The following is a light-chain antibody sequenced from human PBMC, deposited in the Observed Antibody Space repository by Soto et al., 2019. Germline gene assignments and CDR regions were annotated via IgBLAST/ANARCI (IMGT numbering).Light chain of an antibody. Sequence: QPVLTQSPSASASLGASVKLTCTLSSGHSSYAIAWHQQQPEKGPRYLMNLNSDGSHTKGDGIPDRFSGSSSGAERYLIISSLQSEDEADYYCQTWGTGIRVFGGGTKVTVL. CDR3: QTWGTGIRV. CDR2: LNSDGSH. J-gene: IGLJ3*02. V-gene: IGLV4-69*01. CDR1: SGHSSYA.